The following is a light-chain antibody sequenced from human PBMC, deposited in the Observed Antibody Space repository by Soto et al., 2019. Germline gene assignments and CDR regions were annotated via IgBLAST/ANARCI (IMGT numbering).Light chain of an antibody. V-gene: IGLV9-49*01. Sequence: QSVLTQPPSASASLGASVTLTCTLSSGYSNYKVDWYQQRPGKGPRFVMRVGTGGIVGSKGDGIPDRFSVLGSGLNRYLTIKNIQEEDESDYHCGADHGSGSNFVVAFGGGTQLTVL. CDR1: SGYSNYK. J-gene: IGLJ2*01. CDR3: GADHGSGSNFVVA. CDR2: VGTGGIVG.